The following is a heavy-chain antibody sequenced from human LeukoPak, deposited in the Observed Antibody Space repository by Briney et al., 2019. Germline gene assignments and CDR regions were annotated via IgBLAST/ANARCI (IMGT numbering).Heavy chain of an antibody. D-gene: IGHD2/OR15-2a*01. V-gene: IGHV4-31*03. CDR2: IYYSGST. J-gene: IGHJ3*02. CDR3: ATIVYDDTKVGAFDI. CDR1: GGSISSGDYY. Sequence: PSQTLSLTCTVSGGSISSGDYYWSWIRQHPGKGLEWIGYIYYSGSTYYNPSLKSRVTISVDTSKNQFSLKLSSVTAADTAVYYCATIVYDDTKVGAFDIWGQGTMVTVS.